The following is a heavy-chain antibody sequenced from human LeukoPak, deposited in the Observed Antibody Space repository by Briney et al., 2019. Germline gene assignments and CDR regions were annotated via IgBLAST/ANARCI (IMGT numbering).Heavy chain of an antibody. CDR1: GYTFTSYD. CDR2: MNPNSGNT. V-gene: IGHV1-8*03. CDR3: AREGFDV. J-gene: IGHJ3*01. Sequence: ASVMVSCKASGYTFTSYDINWVRQATGQGLEWMAYMNPNSGNTGYAQTFQGRVTITWNTSINTAYMELSSLRSDDTALYYCAREGFDVWGQGTVVTVSS.